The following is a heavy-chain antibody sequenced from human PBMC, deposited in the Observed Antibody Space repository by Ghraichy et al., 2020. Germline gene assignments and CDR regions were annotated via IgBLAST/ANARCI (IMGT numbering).Heavy chain of an antibody. V-gene: IGHV4-59*08. D-gene: IGHD3-10*01. Sequence: SETLSLTCTVSGGSISSYYWSWIRQPPGKGLEWIGYIYYSGSTNYNPSLKSRVTISVDTSKNQFSLKLSSVTAADTAVYYCARLGSGSPTNYYYYGMDVWGQGTTVTVSS. CDR3: ARLGSGSPTNYYYYGMDV. CDR2: IYYSGST. J-gene: IGHJ6*02. CDR1: GGSISSYY.